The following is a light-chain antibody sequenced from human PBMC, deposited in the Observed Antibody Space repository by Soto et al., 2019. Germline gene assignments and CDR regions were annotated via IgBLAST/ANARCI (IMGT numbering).Light chain of an antibody. CDR3: CSYAGSYTLI. Sequence: QSALTQPRSVSGSPGQSVTISCTGTSTNVGSYNFVSWYQQHPGKAPKFMIYDVSRRPSGVPDRFSGSRSGNTASLTISGLQAEDEADYCCCSYAGSYTLIFGGGTQLTVL. CDR2: DVS. V-gene: IGLV2-11*01. CDR1: STNVGSYNF. J-gene: IGLJ2*01.